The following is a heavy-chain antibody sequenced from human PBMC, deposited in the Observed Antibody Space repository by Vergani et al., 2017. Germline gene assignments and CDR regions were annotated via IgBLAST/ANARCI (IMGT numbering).Heavy chain of an antibody. Sequence: QVQLVQSGAEVKKPGSSVKVSCKASGGTFSSYAISWVRQAPGQGLEWMGGIIPIFGTANYAQKFQGRVTITADESTSTAYMELSSLRSEDTAVYYCARVVEMPDADPHYYYMDLWGKGTTVTVSS. V-gene: IGHV1-69*01. CDR1: GGTFSSYA. J-gene: IGHJ6*03. D-gene: IGHD5-24*01. CDR2: IIPIFGTA. CDR3: ARVVEMPDADPHYYYMDL.